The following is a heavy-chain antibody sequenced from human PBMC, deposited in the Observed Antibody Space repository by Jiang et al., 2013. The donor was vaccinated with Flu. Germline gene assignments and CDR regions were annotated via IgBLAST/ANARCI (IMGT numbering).Heavy chain of an antibody. D-gene: IGHD6-13*01. CDR1: GGSISSYY. CDR2: IYYSGST. CDR3: ARGSSSWTEAYYFDY. J-gene: IGHJ4*02. V-gene: IGHV4-59*01. Sequence: GSGLVKPSETLSLTCTVSGGSISSYYWSWIRQPPGKGLEWIGYIYYSGSTNYNPSLKSRVTISVDTSKNQFSLKLSSVTAADTAVYYCARGSSSWTEAYYFDYWGQGTLVTVSS.